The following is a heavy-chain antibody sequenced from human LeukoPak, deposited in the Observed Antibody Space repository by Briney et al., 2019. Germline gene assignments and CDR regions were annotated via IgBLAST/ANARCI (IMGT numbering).Heavy chain of an antibody. CDR1: GGSISNGTSY. J-gene: IGHJ6*03. V-gene: IGHV4-61*02. D-gene: IGHD3-10*01. CDR2: IYSSGST. CDR3: ARFKGYYYGSGIEDYYYYYMDV. Sequence: SETLSLTCTVSGGSISNGTSYWTWIRQPAGKSLEWLGRIYSSGSTNYNPSLKSRVTISADTSKNQFSLTLTSVTAADTAVYYCARFKGYYYGSGIEDYYYYYMDVWGKGTTVTVSS.